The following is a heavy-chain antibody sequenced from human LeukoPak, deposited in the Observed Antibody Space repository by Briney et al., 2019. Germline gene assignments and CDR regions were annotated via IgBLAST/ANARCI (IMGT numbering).Heavy chain of an antibody. V-gene: IGHV1-18*01. Sequence: ASVKVSCKASGYTFTSYGISWVRQAPGQGLEWMGWISAYNGNTNYAQKLQGRVTMTIDTSTSTAYMELRSLRSDDTAVYYCARVPIQLPIAAAGTDNWFDPWGQGTLVTVSS. J-gene: IGHJ5*02. CDR2: ISAYNGNT. D-gene: IGHD6-13*01. CDR3: ARVPIQLPIAAAGTDNWFDP. CDR1: GYTFTSYG.